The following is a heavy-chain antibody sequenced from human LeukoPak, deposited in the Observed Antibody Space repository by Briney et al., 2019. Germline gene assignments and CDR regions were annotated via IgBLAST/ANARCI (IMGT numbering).Heavy chain of an antibody. V-gene: IGHV4-59*01. J-gene: IGHJ5*02. CDR2: IYYSGST. Sequence: PSESLSLTCAVYGGSFSSYYWSWIRQPPGKGLEWIGYIYYSGSTNYNPSLKSRVTISVDTSKNQFSLKLSSVTAADTAVYYCARELRYSSGWYEGWFDPWGQGTLVTVSS. D-gene: IGHD6-19*01. CDR3: ARELRYSSGWYEGWFDP. CDR1: GGSFSSYY.